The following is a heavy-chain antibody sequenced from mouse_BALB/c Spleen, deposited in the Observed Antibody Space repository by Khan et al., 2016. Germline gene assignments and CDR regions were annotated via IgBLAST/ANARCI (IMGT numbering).Heavy chain of an antibody. CDR2: INTNTGET. J-gene: IGHJ2*01. Sequence: QIQLVQSGPELKKPGETVKISCKASGYTFTNFGINWVRQAPGKGLEWMDWINTNTGETTYADDFKGRFAFSLETSASTAYLQINNLKKEDTATYFCATGITTVIGTRMHYWGQGTTLTVSS. D-gene: IGHD1-1*02. V-gene: IGHV9-3-1*01. CDR1: GYTFTNFG. CDR3: ATGITTVIGTRMHY.